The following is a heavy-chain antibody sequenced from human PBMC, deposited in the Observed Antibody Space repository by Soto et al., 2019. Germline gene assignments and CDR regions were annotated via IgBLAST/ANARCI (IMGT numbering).Heavy chain of an antibody. J-gene: IGHJ6*02. CDR2: INHSGST. V-gene: IGHV4-34*01. CDR3: ARRVYCSGGSCYFSPYYYYGMDV. CDR1: GGSFSGYY. Sequence: SETLSLTCAVYGGSFSGYYWSWIRQPPGKGLEWNGEINHSGSTNYNPSLKSRVTISVDTSKNQFSLKLSSVTAADTAVYYCARRVYCSGGSCYFSPYYYYGMDVWGQGTTVTVSS. D-gene: IGHD2-15*01.